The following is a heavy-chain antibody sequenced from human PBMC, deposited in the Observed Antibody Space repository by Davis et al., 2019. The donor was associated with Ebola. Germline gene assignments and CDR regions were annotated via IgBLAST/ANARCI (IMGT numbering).Heavy chain of an antibody. J-gene: IGHJ6*04. V-gene: IGHV4-59*01. CDR3: ARDVRGYRYGTGGYYYYGMDV. Sequence: GSLRLSCTVSGGSISSYYWSWIRQPPGKGLEWIGYIYYSGSTNYNPSLKSRVTISVDTSKNQFSLKLSSVTAADTAVYYCARDVRGYRYGTGGYYYYGMDVWGKGTTVTVSS. CDR1: GGSISSYY. CDR2: IYYSGST. D-gene: IGHD5-18*01.